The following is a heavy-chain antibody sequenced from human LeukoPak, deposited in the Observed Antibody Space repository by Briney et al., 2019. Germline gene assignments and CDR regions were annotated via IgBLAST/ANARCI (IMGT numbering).Heavy chain of an antibody. D-gene: IGHD1-26*01. J-gene: IGHJ4*02. Sequence: PSETLSLTCTVSGGSISSSSYYWGRIRQPPGKGLEWIGSIYYSGSTYYNPSLKTRVTISVDTSKNQFSLKLTSVTAADTAVYYCARRGIVGATRYEGNDYWGQGTLVTVSS. CDR2: IYYSGST. CDR3: ARRGIVGATRYEGNDY. V-gene: IGHV4-39*01. CDR1: GGSISSSSYY.